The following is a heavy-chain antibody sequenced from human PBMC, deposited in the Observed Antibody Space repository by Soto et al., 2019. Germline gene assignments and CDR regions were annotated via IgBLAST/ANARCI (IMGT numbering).Heavy chain of an antibody. D-gene: IGHD2-2*01. Sequence: QVQLVQSGAEVKKPGSPVKVSCKASGGTFSSYAISWVRQAPGQGLEWMGGIIPIFGTANYAQKFQGRVTITADESTSTAYMELSSLRSEDTAVYYCARAGKDIVVVPAAMPHYYYGMDVWGQGTTVTVSS. CDR1: GGTFSSYA. CDR3: ARAGKDIVVVPAAMPHYYYGMDV. CDR2: IIPIFGTA. J-gene: IGHJ6*02. V-gene: IGHV1-69*01.